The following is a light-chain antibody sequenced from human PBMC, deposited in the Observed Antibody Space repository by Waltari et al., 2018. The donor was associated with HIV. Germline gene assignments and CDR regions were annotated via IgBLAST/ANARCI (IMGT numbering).Light chain of an antibody. CDR3: QSADSSGTFYVV. J-gene: IGLJ2*01. Sequence: SYELTQPPSVSVSPGQTARITCSGDALPKQYAYCYQQKPGQAPVLVIYKDSERPSGIPERFSGSSSGTTVTLTISGVQAEDEADYYCQSADSSGTFYVVFGGGTKLTVL. CDR2: KDS. V-gene: IGLV3-25*03. CDR1: ALPKQY.